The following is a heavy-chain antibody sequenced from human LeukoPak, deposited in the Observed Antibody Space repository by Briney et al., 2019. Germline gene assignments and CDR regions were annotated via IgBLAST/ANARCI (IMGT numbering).Heavy chain of an antibody. J-gene: IGHJ4*02. CDR2: IYSGGST. V-gene: IGHV3-66*01. D-gene: IGHD3-3*01. CDR3: ARDYDPYYFDY. CDR1: GFTVSSNY. Sequence: PGGSLRLSCAASGFTVSSNYMSWVRQAPGKGLEWVSVIYSGGSTYYADSVKGRLTISRDNSKNTLYLQMNSLGAEDTAVYYCARDYDPYYFDYWGQGTLVTVSS.